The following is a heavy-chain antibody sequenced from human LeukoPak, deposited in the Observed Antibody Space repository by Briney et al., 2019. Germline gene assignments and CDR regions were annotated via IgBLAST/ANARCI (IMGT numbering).Heavy chain of an antibody. CDR3: ARAQGLAADS. V-gene: IGHV3-48*02. Sequence: PGGSLRLSCAASGFTFSSYDMSWVRQAPGKGLEWVSTIYDNTYYADSVKGRFTISRDNAENSLYLQMNSLRDEDTAVYYCARAQGLAADSWGQGTLVTVSS. D-gene: IGHD3-16*01. CDR1: GFTFSSYD. J-gene: IGHJ4*02. CDR2: IYDNT.